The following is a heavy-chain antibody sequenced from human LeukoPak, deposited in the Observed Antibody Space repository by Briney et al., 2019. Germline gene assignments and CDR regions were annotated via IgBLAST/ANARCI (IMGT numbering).Heavy chain of an antibody. V-gene: IGHV5-51*01. Sequence: GESLKISCKGSGYRFINYWIGWVRQMPGKGLEWMGIIFPDDSDTRYSPSFQGQVIISADKSISTAYLQWSSLKASDTAMYYCAIGGDSTTSCYRCFNYWGQGTLVTVSS. CDR1: GYRFINYW. CDR3: AIGGDSTTSCYRCFNY. CDR2: IFPDDSDT. D-gene: IGHD2-2*01. J-gene: IGHJ4*02.